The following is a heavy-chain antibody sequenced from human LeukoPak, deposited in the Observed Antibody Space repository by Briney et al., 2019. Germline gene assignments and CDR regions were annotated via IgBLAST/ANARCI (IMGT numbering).Heavy chain of an antibody. CDR1: GYTFTGYY. Sequence: ASVKVSCKASGYTFTGYYMHWVRQAPGQGLEWMGWINPNSGGTNYAQKFQGRVTMTRDTSISTAYMELSRLRSDDTAVYFCARDRLRVGSSSYFRSWSYRAFDSWGQGTLVTVSS. CDR3: ARDRLRVGSSSYFRSWSYRAFDS. J-gene: IGHJ4*02. D-gene: IGHD3-10*01. V-gene: IGHV1-2*02. CDR2: INPNSGGT.